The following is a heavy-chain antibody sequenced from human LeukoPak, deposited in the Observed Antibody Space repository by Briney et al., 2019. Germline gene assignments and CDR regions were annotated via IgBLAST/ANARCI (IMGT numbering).Heavy chain of an antibody. V-gene: IGHV3-7*01. Sequence: PGGSLRLSCAASGFTFSSYWMNWVRQAPGKGLEWVATIKEDGSEKYYVDSVKGRFTISRDNAKNSLYLQLNSMRAEDTAVYYCGRRGSYLDYWGQGTTVTVSS. CDR1: GFTFSSYW. J-gene: IGHJ4*03. CDR3: GRRGSYLDY. CDR2: IKEDGSEK.